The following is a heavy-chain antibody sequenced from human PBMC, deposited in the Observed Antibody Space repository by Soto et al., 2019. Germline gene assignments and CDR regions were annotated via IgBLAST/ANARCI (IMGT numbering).Heavy chain of an antibody. V-gene: IGHV3-11*04. J-gene: IGHJ4*02. D-gene: IGHD1-1*01. CDR1: GFTFSDYY. CDR3: ARSGDNFNVLDY. CDR2: ISSSGSTI. Sequence: GGSLRLSCAASGFTFSDYYMSWIRQAPGKGLEWVSYISSSGSTIYYATSVKGRFSISRDNANNSLYLEMNSLRVEDTAVYYCARSGDNFNVLDYWGQGTPVTVSS.